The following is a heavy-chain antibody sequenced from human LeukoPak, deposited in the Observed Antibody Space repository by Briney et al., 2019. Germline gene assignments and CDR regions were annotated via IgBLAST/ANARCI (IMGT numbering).Heavy chain of an antibody. J-gene: IGHJ3*02. CDR1: GGSISSGGYY. CDR3: ARDRVTIFGVNDAFDI. V-gene: IGHV4-31*03. CDR2: IYYSGST. D-gene: IGHD3-3*01. Sequence: SQTLSLTCTVSGGSISSGGYYWSWIRQHPGTGLEWIGYIYYSGSTYYNPSLKSRVTISVDTSKNQFSLKLSSVTAADTAVYYCARDRVTIFGVNDAFDIWGQGTMVTVSS.